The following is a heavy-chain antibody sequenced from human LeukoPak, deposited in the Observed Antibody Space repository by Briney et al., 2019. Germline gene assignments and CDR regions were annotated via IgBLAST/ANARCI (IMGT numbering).Heavy chain of an antibody. CDR3: AKDKAPYFRDAFDI. V-gene: IGHV3-9*01. J-gene: IGHJ3*02. CDR2: ISWNSGSI. CDR1: GFTFDDYA. Sequence: GGSLRLSCAASGFTFDDYAMHWVRQAPGKGLEWVSGISWNSGSIGYADSVKGRFTISRDNAKNSPYLQMNSLRAEDTALYYCAKDKAPYFRDAFDIWGQGTMVTVSS. D-gene: IGHD2/OR15-2a*01.